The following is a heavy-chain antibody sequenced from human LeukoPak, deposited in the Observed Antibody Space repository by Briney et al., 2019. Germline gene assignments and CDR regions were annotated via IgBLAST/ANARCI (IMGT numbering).Heavy chain of an antibody. D-gene: IGHD5-18*01. J-gene: IGHJ6*03. CDR1: GGSISSYY. CDR2: IYYSGST. Sequence: SETLSLTCTVSGGSISSYYWSWIRQPPGKGLEWIGYIYYSGSTNYNPSLKSRVTISVDTSKNQFSLKLSSVTAADTAVYYCARVKDTAGYYYYMDVWGKGATVTVSS. V-gene: IGHV4-59*01. CDR3: ARVKDTAGYYYYMDV.